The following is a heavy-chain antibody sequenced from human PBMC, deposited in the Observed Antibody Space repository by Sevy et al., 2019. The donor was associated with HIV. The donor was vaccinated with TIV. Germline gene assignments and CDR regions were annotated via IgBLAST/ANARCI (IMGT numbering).Heavy chain of an antibody. CDR3: VSLFLSYRSGWSYFDY. CDR2: IFSSGST. J-gene: IGHJ4*02. CDR1: GFTVNDKY. V-gene: IGHV3-66*02. D-gene: IGHD6-19*01. Sequence: GGSLRLSCAISGFTVNDKYIIWVRQAPGKGLEWVSVIFSSGSTYYADSAKGRFTISIDNSKNTVDLQMNSVRVEDTAVYYCVSLFLSYRSGWSYFDYWGQGTLVTVSS.